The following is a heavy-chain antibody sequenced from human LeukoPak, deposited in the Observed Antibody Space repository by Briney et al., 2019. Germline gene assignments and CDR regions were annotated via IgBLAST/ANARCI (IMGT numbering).Heavy chain of an antibody. Sequence: PGGSLRLSCAASGFTVSSSYMSWVRQAPGKGLEWVSVISGSGDNTYYADSVKGRLTISRDNSKNTLYLQMNSLRGEDTAVYYCAKHKENYGDSCLDDYWGQGTLVTVSS. CDR2: ISGSGDNT. CDR3: AKHKENYGDSCLDDY. CDR1: GFTVSSSY. V-gene: IGHV3-23*01. D-gene: IGHD4-17*01. J-gene: IGHJ4*02.